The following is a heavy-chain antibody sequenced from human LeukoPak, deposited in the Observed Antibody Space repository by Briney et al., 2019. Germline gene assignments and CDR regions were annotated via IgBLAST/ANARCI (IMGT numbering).Heavy chain of an antibody. D-gene: IGHD3-22*01. CDR1: GFTFSSYS. CDR2: ISSSSSSYI. Sequence: GGSLRLSCAASGFTFSSYSMNWVRQAPGKGLEWVSSISSSSSSYIYYADSVKGRFTISRDNAKNSLYLQMNSLRAEDTAVYYCARDRDYYDSSGYYYEFDYWGQGTLVTVSS. V-gene: IGHV3-21*01. J-gene: IGHJ4*02. CDR3: ARDRDYYDSSGYYYEFDY.